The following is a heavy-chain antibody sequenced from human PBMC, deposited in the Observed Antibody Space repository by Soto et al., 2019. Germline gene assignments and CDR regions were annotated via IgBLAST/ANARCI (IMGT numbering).Heavy chain of an antibody. CDR3: AKTRGAMIYAISVYGMDV. CDR1: GFSFSSFA. J-gene: IGHJ6*02. V-gene: IGHV3-23*01. Sequence: EVQLLESGGGFIHPGGSLRLSCAASGFSFSSFAMNWVRQAPGKGLEWVSIISGSADSTFYADSVKGRFTISRDNSKSTLDLQINSLRAEYTAVYYCAKTRGAMIYAISVYGMDVWGQGTTVTVSS. D-gene: IGHD2-8*01. CDR2: ISGSADST.